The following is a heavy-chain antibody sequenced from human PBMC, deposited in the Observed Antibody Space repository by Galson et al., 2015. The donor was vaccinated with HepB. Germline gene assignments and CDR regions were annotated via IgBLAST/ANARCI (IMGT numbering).Heavy chain of an antibody. J-gene: IGHJ3*02. CDR1: GGSISSDDYY. Sequence: TLSLTCTVSGGSISSDDYYWSWIRQSPGKGLEWIGYIYYTGSSYYNPSLKSRVTILVDTSKNQFSLRLSSVTAADTAMYYCAREGWLDLYSKAFDIWGQGTMVTVSS. D-gene: IGHD6-19*01. CDR2: IYYTGSS. CDR3: AREGWLDLYSKAFDI. V-gene: IGHV4-30-4*01.